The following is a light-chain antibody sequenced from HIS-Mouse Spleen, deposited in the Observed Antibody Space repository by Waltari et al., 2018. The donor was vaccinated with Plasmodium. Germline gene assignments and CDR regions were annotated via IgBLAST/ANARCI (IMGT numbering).Light chain of an antibody. J-gene: IGKJ2*01. CDR3: QQYGSSTET. CDR2: GAS. Sequence: EIVMTQSPATLSLSPGERAILSCRASQSVSSSYLAWYQQKPGQAPRLLIYGASSRATGIPDRFSGSGSGTDFTLTISRLEPEDFAVYYCQQYGSSTETFGQGTKLEIK. CDR1: QSVSSSY. V-gene: IGKV3-20*01.